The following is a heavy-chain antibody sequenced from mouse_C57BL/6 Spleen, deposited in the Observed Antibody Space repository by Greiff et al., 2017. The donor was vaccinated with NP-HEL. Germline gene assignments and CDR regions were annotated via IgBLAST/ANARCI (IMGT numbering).Heavy chain of an antibody. V-gene: IGHV1-55*01. D-gene: IGHD1-1*01. CDR1: GYTFTSYW. Sequence: QVQLQQPGAELVKPGASVKMSCKASGYTFTSYWITWVKQRPGQGLEWIGDIYPGSGSTNYNEKFKSKATLTVDTSSSTAYMQLSSLTSEDSAVYYCARRTTVVGYFDVWGTGTTVTVSS. J-gene: IGHJ1*03. CDR2: IYPGSGST. CDR3: ARRTTVVGYFDV.